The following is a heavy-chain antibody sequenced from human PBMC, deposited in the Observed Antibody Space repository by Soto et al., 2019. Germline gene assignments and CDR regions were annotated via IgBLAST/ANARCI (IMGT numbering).Heavy chain of an antibody. CDR2: ISDDGARI. Sequence: QLVQSGGGLVPPGGSSRLSCVASGFAFDQYWMHWVRQAAGKGLEWVSRISDDGARIDYADFVKGRFTIARDNAKNTLFLQMRSLRGEDTAVYYCTRGPRPSSTGTRALWGRGALVTVSS. CDR1: GFAFDQYW. D-gene: IGHD1-1*01. V-gene: IGHV3-74*01. J-gene: IGHJ4*02. CDR3: TRGPRPSSTGTRAL.